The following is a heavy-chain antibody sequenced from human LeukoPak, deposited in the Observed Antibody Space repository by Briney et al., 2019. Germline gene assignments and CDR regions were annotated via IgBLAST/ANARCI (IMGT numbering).Heavy chain of an antibody. D-gene: IGHD3-3*01. CDR1: GFTFRSYE. J-gene: IGHJ6*03. V-gene: IGHV3-33*08. Sequence: GGSLRLSCAASGFTFRSYEMNWVRQAPGKGLEWVAVIWYDGSNKYYADSVKGRFTISRDNSKNTLYLQMNSLRAEDTAVYYCARDKHFGSSAYYDFWSGLDYYYYYMDVWGKGTTVTVSS. CDR2: IWYDGSNK. CDR3: ARDKHFGSSAYYDFWSGLDYYYYYMDV.